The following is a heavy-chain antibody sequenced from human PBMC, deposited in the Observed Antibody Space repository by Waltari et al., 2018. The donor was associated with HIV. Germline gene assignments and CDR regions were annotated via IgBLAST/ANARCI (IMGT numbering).Heavy chain of an antibody. J-gene: IGHJ4*02. CDR2: ISWNRGSI. Sequence: EVQLVESGGGLVQPGRSLRLSCAASGFTFDDYAMHWVRQAPGKGLEWVSGISWNRGSIGYADSVKGRFTISRDNAKNSLYLQMNSLRAEDTALYYCAKDPDYYDGYWGQGTLVTVSS. V-gene: IGHV3-9*01. CDR3: AKDPDYYDGY. D-gene: IGHD3-22*01. CDR1: GFTFDDYA.